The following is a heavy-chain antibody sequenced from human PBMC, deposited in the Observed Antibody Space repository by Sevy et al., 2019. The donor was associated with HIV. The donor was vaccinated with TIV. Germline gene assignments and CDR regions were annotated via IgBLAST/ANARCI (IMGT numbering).Heavy chain of an antibody. CDR1: GGSISSGGYY. CDR3: ARVPWYYYGSGSYYYYYYGMDV. Sequence: SETLSLTCTVSGGSISSGGYYWSWIRQHPGKGLEWIGYIDYSGRNYYNPSLKSRVTTSVDTSKNQFALRLSSVSAADTAVCDGARVPWYYYGSGSYYYYYYGMDVWGQGTTVTVSS. D-gene: IGHD3-10*01. J-gene: IGHJ6*02. CDR2: IDYSGRN. V-gene: IGHV4-31*03.